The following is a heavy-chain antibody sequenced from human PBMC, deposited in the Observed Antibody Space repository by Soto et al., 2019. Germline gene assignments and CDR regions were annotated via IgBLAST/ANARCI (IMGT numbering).Heavy chain of an antibody. CDR1: GFAFSRFA. V-gene: IGHV3-23*01. CDR3: AKDGGWSLAVAGLFDY. J-gene: IGHJ4*02. CDR2: ISDSGGST. Sequence: GGSLRLSCAASGFAFSRFALHWLRQAPGKGLEWVSGISDSGGSTYYADSVKGRFTISRDNAKNTLYLQMKSLRVEDTALFYCAKDGGWSLAVAGLFDYWGPGTQVTVSS. D-gene: IGHD6-19*01.